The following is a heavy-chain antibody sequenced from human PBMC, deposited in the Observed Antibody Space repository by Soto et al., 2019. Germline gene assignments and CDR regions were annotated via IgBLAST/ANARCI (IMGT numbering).Heavy chain of an antibody. V-gene: IGHV4-34*01. D-gene: IGHD5-18*01. CDR2: INHGGDT. CDR3: ERGTRYTYGYPLDY. CDR1: GGSFSGYY. Sequence: QVQLQQWGAGLLKPSETLSLTCAVYGGSFSGYYWSWIRQPPGKGLEWIGEINHGGDTSYNPSLKGRVTISEDMSKKQLSLRLSSVTAADTAVYYCERGTRYTYGYPLDYWGQGTLVTVSS. J-gene: IGHJ4*02.